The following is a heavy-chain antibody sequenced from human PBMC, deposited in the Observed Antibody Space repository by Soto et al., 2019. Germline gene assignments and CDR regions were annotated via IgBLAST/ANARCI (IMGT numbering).Heavy chain of an antibody. CDR1: GFTFSSYG. Sequence: GGSLRLSCAASGFTFSSYGMHWVRQAPGKGLEWVAVISYDGRNKNYADSVKGRFTISRDNSKNTLYLQMNGLRAEDTAVYYCARGTCSSTSCFFDYWGQGTLVTVSS. D-gene: IGHD2-2*01. CDR3: ARGTCSSTSCFFDY. V-gene: IGHV3-30*03. CDR2: ISYDGRNK. J-gene: IGHJ4*02.